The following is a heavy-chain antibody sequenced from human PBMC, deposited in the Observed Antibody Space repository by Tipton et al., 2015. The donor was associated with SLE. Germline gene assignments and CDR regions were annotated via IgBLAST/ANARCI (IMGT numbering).Heavy chain of an antibody. CDR2: LYYSGST. Sequence: TLSLTCTVSGGPISESHYYGGGWIRQPPGETLEWIGSLYYSGSTNSNPSLKSRVTISRDTSKNQFSLNLSSVTAADTAVYWCARGGYGGSPGGFDYWGQGTLVTVSS. D-gene: IGHD2-15*01. CDR3: ARGGYGGSPGGFDY. V-gene: IGHV4-39*07. CDR1: GGPISESHYY. J-gene: IGHJ4*02.